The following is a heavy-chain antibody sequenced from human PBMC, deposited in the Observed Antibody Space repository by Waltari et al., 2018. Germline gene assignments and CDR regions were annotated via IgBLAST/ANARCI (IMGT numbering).Heavy chain of an antibody. CDR3: ARDIDMSFYYYIDV. Sequence: QLQLQESGPGLVKPSETLSLTCSVSGGSISSNDYYWAWIRQPPGKGLEWIGSIYYSGSTYYNPSLRSRVTISGDTSKNQLSLKLSSVSAADTAVYYCARDIDMSFYYYIDVWGKGTTVTISS. CDR1: GGSISSNDYY. J-gene: IGHJ6*03. CDR2: IYYSGST. V-gene: IGHV4-39*07. D-gene: IGHD3-10*01.